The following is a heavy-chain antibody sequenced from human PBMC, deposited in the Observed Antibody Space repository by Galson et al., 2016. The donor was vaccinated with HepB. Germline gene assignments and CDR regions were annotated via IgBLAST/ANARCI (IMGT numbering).Heavy chain of an antibody. V-gene: IGHV4-59*01. J-gene: IGHJ4*02. CDR2: FYGSGRT. CDR3: ARSGTYYIFDY. Sequence: ETLSLTCSVSGGSITDYRWSWIRQPPGKGLEWICYFYGSGRTDYNPSPKSRVTLSVDTSKNQFSLKLSSMTAADTAVYYCARSGTYYIFDYWGQGILVTVSS. CDR1: GGSITDYR. D-gene: IGHD3-22*01.